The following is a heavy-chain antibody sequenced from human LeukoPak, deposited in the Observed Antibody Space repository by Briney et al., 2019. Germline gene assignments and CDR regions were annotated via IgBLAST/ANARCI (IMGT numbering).Heavy chain of an antibody. CDR1: GGSISSGGYY. V-gene: IGHV4-31*03. CDR2: IYYSGST. D-gene: IGHD1-26*01. CDR3: ASFRPPYSGSYRGGTNWFDP. Sequence: PSETLSLTCTVSGGSISSGGYYWSWIRQHPGKGLEWIGYIYYSGSTYYNPSLKSRVTISVDTSKNQFSLKLSSVTAADTAVYYCASFRPPYSGSYRGGTNWFDPWGQGTLVTVSS. J-gene: IGHJ5*02.